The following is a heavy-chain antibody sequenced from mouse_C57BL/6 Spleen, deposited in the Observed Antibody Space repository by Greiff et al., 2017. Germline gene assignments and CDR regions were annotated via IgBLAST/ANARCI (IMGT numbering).Heavy chain of an antibody. CDR3: ARGKTLLGQRYFDV. V-gene: IGHV1-4*01. D-gene: IGHD3-3*01. Sequence: VQLQESGAELARPGASVKMSCKASGYTFTSYTMHWVKQRPGQGLEWIGYINPSSGYTKYNQKFKDKATLTADKSSSTAYMQLSSLTSEDSAVYYCARGKTLLGQRYFDVWGTGTTVTVSS. CDR1: GYTFTSYT. CDR2: INPSSGYT. J-gene: IGHJ1*03.